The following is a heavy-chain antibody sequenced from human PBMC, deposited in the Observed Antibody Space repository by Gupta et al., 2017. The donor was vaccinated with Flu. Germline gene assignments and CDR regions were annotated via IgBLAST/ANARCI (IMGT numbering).Heavy chain of an antibody. CDR2: IYPGDSET. D-gene: IGHD4-4*01. V-gene: IGHV5-51*01. CDR1: FTSSW. Sequence: FTSSWIGWVRQMPGKGLEWVGIIYPGDSETRYSPSFQGQVTISADRSISTAYLQWSSLKASDTAMYYCARQGTGMTTKIDYWCQGTLVTVSS. CDR3: ARQGTGMTTKIDY. J-gene: IGHJ4*02.